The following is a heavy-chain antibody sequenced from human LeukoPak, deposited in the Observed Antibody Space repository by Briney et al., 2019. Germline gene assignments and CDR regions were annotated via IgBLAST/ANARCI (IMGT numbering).Heavy chain of an antibody. CDR3: ARRGDFWSGYYYYYYYGMDV. V-gene: IGHV4-34*01. Sequence: SETLSLTCAVYGGSFSDYYWSWIRQPPGKGLEWIGEINHSGSTNYNPSLKSRVTISVDTSKNQFSLKLSSVTAADTAVYYCARRGDFWSGYYYYYYYGMDVWGQGTTVTVSS. D-gene: IGHD3-3*01. CDR2: INHSGST. CDR1: GGSFSDYY. J-gene: IGHJ6*02.